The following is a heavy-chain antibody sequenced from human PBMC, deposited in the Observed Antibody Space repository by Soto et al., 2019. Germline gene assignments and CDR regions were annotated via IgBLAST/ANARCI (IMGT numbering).Heavy chain of an antibody. CDR2: IYATGTT. D-gene: IGHD1-1*01. CDR3: VRDGTKTLRDWFDP. Sequence: SETLSLTCTVSGSSISGFYWSWIRKSAGKGLEWIGRIYATGTTDYNPSLKSRVMMSVDTSKKQFSLKLRSVTAADTAVYYCVRDGTKTLRDWFDPWGQGISVTVSS. CDR1: GSSISGFY. J-gene: IGHJ5*02. V-gene: IGHV4-4*07.